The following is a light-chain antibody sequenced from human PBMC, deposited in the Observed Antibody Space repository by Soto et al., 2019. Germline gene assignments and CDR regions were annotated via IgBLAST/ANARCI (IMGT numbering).Light chain of an antibody. J-gene: IGKJ1*01. CDR2: AAS. CDR3: QQSYSTPRT. CDR1: QSISSY. Sequence: QITQTPSSLSSSLGDRVTITCRASQSISSYLNWYQQKPGKAPKLLIYAASSLQSGVPSRFSGSGSGTDFTLTISSLQPEDFATYYCQQSYSTPRTFGQGTKVDIK. V-gene: IGKV1-39*01.